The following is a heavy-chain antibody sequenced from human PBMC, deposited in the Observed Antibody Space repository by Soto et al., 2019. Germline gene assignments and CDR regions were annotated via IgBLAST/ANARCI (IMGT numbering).Heavy chain of an antibody. Sequence: ASVKVSCKASGYTFTSDGISWVRHAPGQGLEWVGWISAYNGNTNYAQKLQGRVTMTTDTSTSTAYMELRSLRSDDTAVYYCARAERITMIVVVVDDAFDIWGQGTMVTVS. CDR2: ISAYNGNT. CDR3: ARAERITMIVVVVDDAFDI. V-gene: IGHV1-18*01. J-gene: IGHJ3*02. CDR1: GYTFTSDG. D-gene: IGHD3-22*01.